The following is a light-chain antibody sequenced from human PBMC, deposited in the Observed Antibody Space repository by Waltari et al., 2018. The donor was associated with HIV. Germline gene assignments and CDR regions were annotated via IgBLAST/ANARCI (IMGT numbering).Light chain of an antibody. CDR1: YIGTKS. J-gene: IGLJ2*01. CDR2: ADS. Sequence: YDLTQARSVSVNMGQTDKITCGVNYIGTKSVHWYQQRPGQAPTLVIFADSGRPSVVPDRFSGSSSGNLATLSINRVQSGDEADYYCQVWDSGAVIFGGGTKLTV. CDR3: QVWDSGAVI. V-gene: IGLV3-9*01.